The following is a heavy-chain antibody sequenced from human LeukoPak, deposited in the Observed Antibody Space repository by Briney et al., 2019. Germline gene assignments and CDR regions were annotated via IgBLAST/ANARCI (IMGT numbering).Heavy chain of an antibody. V-gene: IGHV3-30*04. CDR1: GFTFTTFP. J-gene: IGHJ4*02. CDR3: ASPNSMAGTHYFHY. CDR2: ISYDGTDK. Sequence: PGGSLRLSCAASGFTFTTFPMHWVCQPPGKGLEWVAVISYDGTDKYYADSVKGRFTISRDNSKSTLYLQMDSLRAEDTAVYYCASPNSMAGTHYFHYWGQGTLVTVSS. D-gene: IGHD6-19*01.